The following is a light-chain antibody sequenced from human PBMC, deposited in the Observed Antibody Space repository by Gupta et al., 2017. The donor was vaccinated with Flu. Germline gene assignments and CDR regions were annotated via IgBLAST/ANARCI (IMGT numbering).Light chain of an antibody. CDR2: EVS. V-gene: IGLV2-14*01. J-gene: IGLJ1*01. CDR1: SREVGGYDY. CDR3: SSYTSSSAYV. Sequence: SITISCTGTSREVGGYDYVSWYQQHAGKAPKLMIYEVSNRPSGVSNRFSGSKSGKTASLTISGLQAEDEADYYCSSYTSSSAYVFGTGTKVTVL.